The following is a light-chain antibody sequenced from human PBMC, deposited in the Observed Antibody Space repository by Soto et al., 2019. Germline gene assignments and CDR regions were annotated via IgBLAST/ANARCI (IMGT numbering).Light chain of an antibody. V-gene: IGLV2-14*01. Sequence: QSVLTQPVSVSGSPGQSISISCTGTSSDVGGYKYVSWYQQHPGKAPKLLIYEVSNRPSGVSNRFSGSKSGNTASVTISGLQAEDEADYYCSSYTSTNTQVFGTGTKVTVL. CDR1: SSDVGGYKY. CDR3: SSYTSTNTQV. J-gene: IGLJ1*01. CDR2: EVS.